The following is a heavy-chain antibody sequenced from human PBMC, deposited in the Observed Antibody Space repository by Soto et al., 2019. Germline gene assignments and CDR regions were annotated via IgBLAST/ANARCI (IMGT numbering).Heavy chain of an antibody. J-gene: IGHJ3*02. Sequence: QVQLQESGPGLVKPSQTLSLTCTVSGGSISSGGYYWSWIRQHPGKGLEWIGYISYSGSTYYNPSLKSRVTISVDTSKDQFSLKLSSVNAADTAVYYCAGEGAGPKGSSSWPDDAFDIRGQGTMVTVSS. CDR3: AGEGAGPKGSSSWPDDAFDI. CDR2: ISYSGST. V-gene: IGHV4-31*03. D-gene: IGHD6-13*01. CDR1: GGSISSGGYY.